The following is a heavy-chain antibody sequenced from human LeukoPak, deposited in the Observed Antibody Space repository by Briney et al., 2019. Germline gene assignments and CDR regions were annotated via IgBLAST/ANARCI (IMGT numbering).Heavy chain of an antibody. Sequence: SETLSLTCSVSGGSMSSGGYYWSWVRQHPEKGLEWIGYIYYSGGTYYNPSLKGRVTISIDTPENQFSLKLSSVTAADTAVYYCARVTYSSGWYVDYWGQGTLVTVSS. CDR1: GGSMSSGGYY. J-gene: IGHJ4*02. D-gene: IGHD6-19*01. CDR2: IYYSGGT. V-gene: IGHV4-31*03. CDR3: ARVTYSSGWYVDY.